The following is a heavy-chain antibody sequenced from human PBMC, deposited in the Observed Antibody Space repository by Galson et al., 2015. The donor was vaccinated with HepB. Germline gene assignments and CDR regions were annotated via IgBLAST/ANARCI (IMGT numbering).Heavy chain of an antibody. CDR3: AKGGFSAMVHRPDYYYGMDV. CDR2: ISYDGSNK. CDR1: GFTFSSYG. Sequence: SLRLSCAASGFTFSSYGMHWVRQAPGKGLEWVAVISYDGSNKYYADSVKGRFTISRDNSKNTLYLQMNSLRAEDTAVYYCAKGGFSAMVHRPDYYYGMDVWGQGTTVTVSS. V-gene: IGHV3-30*18. D-gene: IGHD5-18*01. J-gene: IGHJ6*02.